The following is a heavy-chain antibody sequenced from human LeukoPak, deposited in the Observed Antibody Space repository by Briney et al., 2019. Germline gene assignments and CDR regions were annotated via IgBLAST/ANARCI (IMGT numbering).Heavy chain of an antibody. CDR1: GFTFSSYG. V-gene: IGHV3-30*18. J-gene: IGHJ4*02. D-gene: IGHD5-24*01. Sequence: GGSLRLSCAASGFTFSSYGMHWVRQAPGKGLEWVAVISYDGSNKYYADSVKGRFTISRDNSKNTLYLQMNSLRAEDTAVYYCAKAHGRWLQGPLGYWGQGTLVTVSS. CDR3: AKAHGRWLQGPLGY. CDR2: ISYDGSNK.